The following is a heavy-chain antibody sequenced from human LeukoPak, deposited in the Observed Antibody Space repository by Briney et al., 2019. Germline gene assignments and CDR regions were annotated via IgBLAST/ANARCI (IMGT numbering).Heavy chain of an antibody. CDR2: IYYSGST. CDR3: ARHRRSGTAYSGFDF. Sequence: SETLSLTCTVSGGSINSYYWSWIRQPPGKGLEWIGYIYYSGSTNYNPSLKSRVTISVDTSKNQFSLKLSSVTAADTAVYYCARHRRSGTAYSGFDFWGQGTLVTVSS. J-gene: IGHJ4*02. CDR1: GGSINSYY. V-gene: IGHV4-59*08. D-gene: IGHD3-10*01.